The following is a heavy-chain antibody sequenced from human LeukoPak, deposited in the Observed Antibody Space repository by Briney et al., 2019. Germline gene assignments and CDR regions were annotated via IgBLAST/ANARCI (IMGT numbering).Heavy chain of an antibody. D-gene: IGHD3-22*01. CDR1: GGSISSYY. J-gene: IGHJ4*02. Sequence: SETLSLTCTVSGGSISSYYWSWVRQPPGKGLEWIGFVYYTGSTNYSPSLKSRVTISVDTSKNQFSLKLSSVTAADTAVYYCVASGYYYFDYWGQGTLVTVSS. CDR3: VASGYYYFDY. CDR2: VYYTGST. V-gene: IGHV4-59*12.